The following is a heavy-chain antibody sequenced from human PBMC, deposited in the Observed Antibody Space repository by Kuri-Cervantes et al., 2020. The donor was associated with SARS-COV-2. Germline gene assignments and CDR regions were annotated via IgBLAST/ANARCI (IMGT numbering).Heavy chain of an antibody. CDR1: GFTFSSYG. Sequence: GGSLRLSCAASGFTFSSYGMHWVRQAPGKGLECVEFIRYDGSNQYYADSVKGRFTISRDNSKSTLYLQMNSLRAEDTTVYYCTKDKQGNHDYWCQGTLVTVSS. J-gene: IGHJ4*02. V-gene: IGHV3-30*02. CDR2: IRYDGSNQ. CDR3: TKDKQGNHDY. D-gene: IGHD4-23*01.